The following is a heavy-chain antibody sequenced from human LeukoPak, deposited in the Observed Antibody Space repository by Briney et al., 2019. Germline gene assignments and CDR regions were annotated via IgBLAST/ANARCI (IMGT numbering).Heavy chain of an antibody. J-gene: IGHJ6*02. V-gene: IGHV1-69*13. CDR2: IIPIFGTA. CDR1: GGTFSSYA. D-gene: IGHD2-15*01. CDR3: ARDCSGGSCYDSPYGMDV. Sequence: ASVKVSCKASGGTFSSYAISWVRQAPGQGLEWMGGIIPIFGTANYAQKFQGRVTITADESTSTAYMELSSLRSEDTAVYYCARDCSGGSCYDSPYGMDVWGQGTAVTVSS.